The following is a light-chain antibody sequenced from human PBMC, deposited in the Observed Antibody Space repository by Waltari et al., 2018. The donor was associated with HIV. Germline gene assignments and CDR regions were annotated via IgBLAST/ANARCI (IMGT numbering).Light chain of an antibody. CDR1: SGHTNYA. J-gene: IGLJ2*01. CDR3: QRWGTGVE. CDR2: VNSDGSH. V-gene: IGLV4-69*01. Sequence: QLVLTQSPSASASLGASVKLTCTLSSGHTNYAIAWHQLQSEKGPRFLMKVNSDGSHTKGDGSPDRFSGSRSGAEHYRTISSLQAEDEADYYCQRWGTGVEFGGGTKLTVL.